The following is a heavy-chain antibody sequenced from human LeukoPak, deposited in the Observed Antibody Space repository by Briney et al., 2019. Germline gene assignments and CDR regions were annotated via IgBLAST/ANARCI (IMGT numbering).Heavy chain of an antibody. Sequence: PSETLSLTCTVSGGSISSGGYYWSWIRQHPGKGLEWIGYIYYSGSTYYNPSLKSRVTISVDTSKNQFSLKLSSVTAADTAVYYCARGRGYCSGGSCYGNWFDPRGQGTLVTVSS. CDR1: GGSISSGGYY. J-gene: IGHJ5*02. CDR2: IYYSGST. D-gene: IGHD2-15*01. CDR3: ARGRGYCSGGSCYGNWFDP. V-gene: IGHV4-31*03.